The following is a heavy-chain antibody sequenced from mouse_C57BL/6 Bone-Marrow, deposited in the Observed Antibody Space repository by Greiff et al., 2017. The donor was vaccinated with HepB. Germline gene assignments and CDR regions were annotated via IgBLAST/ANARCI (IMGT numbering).Heavy chain of an antibody. D-gene: IGHD1-1*01. J-gene: IGHJ1*03. V-gene: IGHV5-9-1*02. CDR3: TRALTTVVVHWYFDV. CDR2: ISSGGDYI. CDR1: GFTFSSYA. Sequence: EVHLVESGEGLVKPGGSLKLPCAASGFTFSSYAMSWVRQTPEKRLEWVAYISSGGDYIYYADTVKGRFTISRDNARNTLYLQMSSLKSEDTAMYYCTRALTTVVVHWYFDVWGTGTTVTVSS.